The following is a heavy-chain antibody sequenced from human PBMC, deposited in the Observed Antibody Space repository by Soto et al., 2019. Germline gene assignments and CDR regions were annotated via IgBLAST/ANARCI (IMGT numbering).Heavy chain of an antibody. V-gene: IGHV3-30*18. J-gene: IGHJ6*02. D-gene: IGHD3-10*01. CDR1: GVKFSSYG. Sequence: GGLQRLPCAAYGVKFSSYGMHLVSPAPGKGLEWVAVISYDGSNKYYADSVKGRFTISRDNSKNTLYLQMNSLRAEDTAVYYCAKDLRYYYGMDVWGQGTKVTGSS. CDR2: ISYDGSNK. CDR3: AKDLRYYYGMDV.